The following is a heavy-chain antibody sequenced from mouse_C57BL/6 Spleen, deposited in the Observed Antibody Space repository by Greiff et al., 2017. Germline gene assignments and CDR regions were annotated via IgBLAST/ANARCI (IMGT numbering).Heavy chain of an antibody. CDR2: IDPSDSYT. CDR3: ARGDYGNFESYFDY. J-gene: IGHJ2*01. Sequence: VQLQQPGAELVRPGTSVKLSCKASGYTFTSYWMHWVKQRPGQGLEWIGVIDPSDSYTNYNQKFKGKATLTVDTSSSTAYMQLSSLTSEDSAVYYCARGDYGNFESYFDYWGQGTTLTVSS. V-gene: IGHV1-59*01. D-gene: IGHD2-1*01. CDR1: GYTFTSYW.